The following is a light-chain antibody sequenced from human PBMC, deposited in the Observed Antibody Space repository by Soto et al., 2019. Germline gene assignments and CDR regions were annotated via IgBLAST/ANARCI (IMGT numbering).Light chain of an antibody. CDR2: KAS. Sequence: DIQMTQSPSTLSAYVGDRDTITCRASQSISSWLAWYQQKPGKAPKLLIYKASSLEGGIPSRFSGSGSDTEFPLTIIILHPDYFSTYYSQQHINYQYTFGQVT. CDR3: QQHINYQYT. CDR1: QSISSW. V-gene: IGKV1-5*03. J-gene: IGKJ2*01.